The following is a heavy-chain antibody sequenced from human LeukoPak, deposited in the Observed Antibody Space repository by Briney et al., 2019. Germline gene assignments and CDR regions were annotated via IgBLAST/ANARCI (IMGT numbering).Heavy chain of an antibody. J-gene: IGHJ4*02. CDR2: ISGSGGST. V-gene: IGHV3-23*01. CDR3: ARGVGGYSFDY. CDR1: GFTFTSYA. D-gene: IGHD3-22*01. Sequence: GGSLRLSCAASGFTFTSYAMSWVRQAPGKRLEWVSAISGSGGSTYYAESVKGRFTISRDNSKNTLYLQMNSLRAEDTAVYYCARGVGGYSFDYWGQGTLVTVSS.